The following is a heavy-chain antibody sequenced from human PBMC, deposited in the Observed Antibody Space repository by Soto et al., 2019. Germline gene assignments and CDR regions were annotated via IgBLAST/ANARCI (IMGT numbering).Heavy chain of an antibody. CDR3: ARSIAVPSSHIDH. CDR2: VYYTGST. Sequence: LSLTCRVSGGSMSGYYWSWIRQAPGKGLEWIGYVYYTGSTNYNPSLQSRVTISVDTSNKQFSLSLRLMTAADTAVYFCARSIAVPSSHIDHWGQGIRVTVSS. V-gene: IGHV4-59*01. J-gene: IGHJ4*02. D-gene: IGHD6-6*01. CDR1: GGSMSGYY.